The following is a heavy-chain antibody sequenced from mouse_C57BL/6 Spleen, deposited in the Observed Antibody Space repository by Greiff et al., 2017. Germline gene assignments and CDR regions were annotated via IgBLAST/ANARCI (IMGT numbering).Heavy chain of an antibody. D-gene: IGHD2-1*01. CDR1: GYTFTSYW. CDR2: IHPSSGST. J-gene: IGHJ4*01. CDR3: ARGWFYYVHGGAMDY. V-gene: IGHV1-64*01. Sequence: VQLQQPGAELVKPGASVKLSCKASGYTFTSYWMPWVKQRPGQGLEWIGMIHPSSGSTNYNEKFKSKATLTVDKSSSTAYMQLSSLTSEDSAVYYCARGWFYYVHGGAMDYWGQGTSVTVSS.